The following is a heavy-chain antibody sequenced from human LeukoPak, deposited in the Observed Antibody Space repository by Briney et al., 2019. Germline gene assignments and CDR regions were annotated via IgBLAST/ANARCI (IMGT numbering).Heavy chain of an antibody. J-gene: IGHJ5*02. D-gene: IGHD3-22*01. CDR1: GGSFSGYC. CDR2: INHSGST. CDR3: ARGHDDSSGYYYFDWFDP. V-gene: IGHV4-34*01. Sequence: SETLSLTCAVYGGSFSGYCWSWIRQPPGKGLEWIWEINHSGSTNYNPSLKSRVTISVDTSKNQFSLKLSSVTAADTAVYYCARGHDDSSGYYYFDWFDPWGQGTLVTVSS.